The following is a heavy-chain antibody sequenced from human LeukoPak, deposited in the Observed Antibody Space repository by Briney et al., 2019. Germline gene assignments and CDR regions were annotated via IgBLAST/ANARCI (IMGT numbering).Heavy chain of an antibody. J-gene: IGHJ4*02. CDR3: ARGENTYIDY. Sequence: GGSLRLSCAASGFTFSIYWMHWVRQAPGKGLVWVSRISSGGSSTTYADSVKGRFTISRDNAKDTLYLQMNSLRAEDTAVYYCARGENTYIDYWGQGTLVTVSS. CDR1: GFTFSIYW. V-gene: IGHV3-74*01. D-gene: IGHD3-16*01. CDR2: ISSGGSST.